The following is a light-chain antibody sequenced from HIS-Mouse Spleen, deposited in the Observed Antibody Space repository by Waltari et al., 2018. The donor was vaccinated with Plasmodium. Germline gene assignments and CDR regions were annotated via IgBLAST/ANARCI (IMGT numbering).Light chain of an antibody. CDR2: GAS. Sequence: EIVMTQSPATLSVSPGERATLSCRASQSVSSNLAWYQQKPGQAPRLLIYGASTRATGITSRFSGSGAGTEFTLTISSMQSEDFAVEYCQQYNNWPRGTFGQGTKVEIK. V-gene: IGKV3-15*01. J-gene: IGKJ1*01. CDR3: QQYNNWPRGT. CDR1: QSVSSN.